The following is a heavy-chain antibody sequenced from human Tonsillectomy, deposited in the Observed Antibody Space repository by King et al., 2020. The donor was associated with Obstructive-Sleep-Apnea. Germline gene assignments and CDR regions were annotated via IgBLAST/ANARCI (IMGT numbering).Heavy chain of an antibody. CDR3: GRAPQGVRLGELSRTFYFDY. J-gene: IGHJ4*02. D-gene: IGHD3-16*02. V-gene: IGHV4-39*07. CDR2: IYYSGCT. CDR1: GGSISSGSSY. Sequence: QLQESGPGLVKPSETLSLTCTVSGGSISSGSSYWGWLRQPPGKGLEWIGRIYYSGCTDYNPSLKSRVTISVDTSNNKYSLTLNSVTAPDTAVYYCGRAPQGVRLGELSRTFYFDYWGQGTLVTVSS.